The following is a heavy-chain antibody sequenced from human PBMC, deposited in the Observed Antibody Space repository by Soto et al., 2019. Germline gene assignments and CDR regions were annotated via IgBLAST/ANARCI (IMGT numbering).Heavy chain of an antibody. V-gene: IGHV1-2*02. D-gene: IGHD3-16*01. J-gene: IGHJ6*02. CDR2: IDPNSGGT. CDR1: GYTFTDYY. Sequence: GASVKVSCKDSGYTFTDYYMHWGRGAPGRGLEGMGWIDPNSGGTNYAQKFQDKVSMSRDRSINTAYMELSRLRSDDTAVYYCARERMVMLTVRHYYQYGMDVWGQGATVTVSS. CDR3: ARERMVMLTVRHYYQYGMDV.